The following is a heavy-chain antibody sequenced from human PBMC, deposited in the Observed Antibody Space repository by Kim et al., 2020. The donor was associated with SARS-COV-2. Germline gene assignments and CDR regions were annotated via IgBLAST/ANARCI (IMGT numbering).Heavy chain of an antibody. CDR3: ARLGRDGSHFDY. J-gene: IGHJ4*02. Sequence: RYSPSFQGQVTISADKSNSFAYLQWSSLKASDTAMYYCARLGRDGSHFDYWGQGTLVTVSS. D-gene: IGHD2-15*01. V-gene: IGHV5-51*01.